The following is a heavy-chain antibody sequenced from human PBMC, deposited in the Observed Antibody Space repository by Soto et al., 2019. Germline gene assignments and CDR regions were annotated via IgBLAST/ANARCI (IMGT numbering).Heavy chain of an antibody. J-gene: IGHJ4*02. CDR3: ARAGYSDDLAY. D-gene: IGHD4-4*01. Sequence: LSLTCAVDGEPFSGYYWRWIRQPPGKGLEWIAKIYHSGTTNYNPSLKSRVTISVDTSKNQFSLKLSSVTAADTAVYYCARAGYSDDLAYWGQGTLVTVSS. CDR1: GEPFSGYY. V-gene: IGHV4-34*01. CDR2: IYHSGTT.